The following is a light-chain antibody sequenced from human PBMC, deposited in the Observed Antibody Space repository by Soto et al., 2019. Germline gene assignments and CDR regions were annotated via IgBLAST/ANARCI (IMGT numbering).Light chain of an antibody. CDR1: QSVRSTV. CDR2: GAS. CDR3: HHYGTSWT. J-gene: IGKJ1*01. V-gene: IGKV3-20*01. Sequence: EIVFTQSPGTLSLSPGERATLSCRASQSVRSTVLAWYQQKPGQAPRLRISGASSRATGIPDRFSGSGSGTDFTLTISRLEPEEFAVYYCHHYGTSWTFGQGTKVDIK.